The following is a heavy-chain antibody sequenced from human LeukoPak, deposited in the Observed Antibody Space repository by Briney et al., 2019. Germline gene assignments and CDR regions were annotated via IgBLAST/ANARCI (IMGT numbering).Heavy chain of an antibody. Sequence: SQTLSLTCTVSGGSISSGGYYWSWIRQHPGKGLEWIVYIYYSGSTYYNPSLKSRVTISVDTSKNQFSLKLSSVTAADTAVYYCARDQREPYGSGSFEFDPWGQGTLVTVSS. D-gene: IGHD3-10*01. V-gene: IGHV4-31*03. CDR1: GGSISSGGYY. CDR3: ARDQREPYGSGSFEFDP. J-gene: IGHJ5*02. CDR2: IYYSGST.